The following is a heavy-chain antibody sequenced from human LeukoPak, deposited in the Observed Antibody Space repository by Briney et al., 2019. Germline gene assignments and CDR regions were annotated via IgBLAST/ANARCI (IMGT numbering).Heavy chain of an antibody. CDR3: ARARDNYDLSSFSTLDY. V-gene: IGHV3-33*01. J-gene: IGHJ4*02. CDR1: GFTFSTYG. CDR2: IWYDGSNI. D-gene: IGHD3-22*01. Sequence: PGRSLRLSCAASGFTFSTYGMHWVRQAPGKGLEWLAVIWYDGSNIYYADSVKGRFAISRDNSKNTLYLLLISLRAEDTAVYYCARARDNYDLSSFSTLDYWGQGTLVTVSS.